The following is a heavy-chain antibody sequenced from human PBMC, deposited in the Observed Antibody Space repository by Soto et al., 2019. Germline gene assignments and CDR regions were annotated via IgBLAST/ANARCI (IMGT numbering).Heavy chain of an antibody. CDR2: ISGSGGRI. CDR3: AKPNLYCSSTSCYDY. CDR1: ASTWSSFS. D-gene: IGHD2-2*01. J-gene: IGHJ4*02. Sequence: GSLRLSCAGSASTWSSFSMSRVRQAPGKGLEWVSVISGSGGRINYADSVKGRFTISRDNSKNTLYLQMNSLRGEDTAVYYCAKPNLYCSSTSCYDYWGQGTLVTVSS. V-gene: IGHV3-23*01.